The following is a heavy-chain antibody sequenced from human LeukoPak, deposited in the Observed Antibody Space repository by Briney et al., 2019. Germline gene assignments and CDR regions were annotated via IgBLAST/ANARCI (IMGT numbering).Heavy chain of an antibody. CDR2: IYSGGST. CDR1: GFTVSSNY. Sequence: GRSLRLSCAASGFTVSSNYMSWVRHAPGKGLECVSVIYSGGSTYYADSVKGRFTISRDNSKNTLYLQMNSVRAEDTAVYYCARERATNMIIGGAFDIWGQGTMVTVSS. V-gene: IGHV3-66*02. J-gene: IGHJ3*02. CDR3: ARERATNMIIGGAFDI. D-gene: IGHD3-22*01.